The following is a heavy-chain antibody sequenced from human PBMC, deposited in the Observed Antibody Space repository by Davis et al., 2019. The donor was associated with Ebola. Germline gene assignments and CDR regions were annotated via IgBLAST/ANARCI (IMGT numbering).Heavy chain of an antibody. Sequence: SVKVSCKASGGTFSSYAISWVRQAPGQGLEWMGGIIPIFGTANYAQKFQGWVTMTRDTSISTAYMELSRLRSDDTAVYYCARESFCSSTSCYAYFDYWGQGTLVTVSS. CDR2: IIPIFGTA. V-gene: IGHV1-69*05. J-gene: IGHJ4*02. CDR1: GGTFSSYA. D-gene: IGHD2-2*01. CDR3: ARESFCSSTSCYAYFDY.